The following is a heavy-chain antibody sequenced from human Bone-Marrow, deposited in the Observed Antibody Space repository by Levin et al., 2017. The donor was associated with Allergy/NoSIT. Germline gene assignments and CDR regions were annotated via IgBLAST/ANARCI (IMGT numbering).Heavy chain of an antibody. CDR3: ARRDDSADSLDY. D-gene: IGHD4-17*01. V-gene: IGHV3-48*01. J-gene: IGHJ4*02. CDR1: GFTFRTYS. Sequence: LSLPCAASGFTFRTYSFHWVRQAPGKGLEWVSYISGNTDTVYYADSVKGRFTISRDNAKNSLFLQMNSLRAEDTAVYYCARRDDSADSLDYWGQGTVVTVSS. CDR2: ISGNTDTV.